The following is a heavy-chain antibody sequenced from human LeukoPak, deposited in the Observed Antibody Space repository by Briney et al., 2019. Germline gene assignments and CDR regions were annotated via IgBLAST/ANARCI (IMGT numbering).Heavy chain of an antibody. D-gene: IGHD3-22*01. Sequence: SETLSLTCAVYGGSFSGYYWSWIRQPPGKGLEWIGEINHSGSTKYNPSLKSRVTISVDTSKNQFSLKLSSVTAADTAVYYCARGLNYYDSSGYYLSPTTGYYMDVWGKGTTVTVSS. V-gene: IGHV4-34*01. CDR3: ARGLNYYDSSGYYLSPTTGYYMDV. CDR2: INHSGST. CDR1: GGSFSGYY. J-gene: IGHJ6*03.